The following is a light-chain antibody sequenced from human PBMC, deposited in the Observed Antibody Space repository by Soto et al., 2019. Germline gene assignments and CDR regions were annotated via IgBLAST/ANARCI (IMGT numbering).Light chain of an antibody. Sequence: SVLTQPPSVSGSPGQSVTISCTGTSSDVGAFNYVSWYQHHPGKVSKFLIYGVNKRPSGVPDRFSGSKSGNTASLTVSGLQPEDEAEYFCSSFVDGTSYVFGTGTKVTVL. CDR2: GVN. V-gene: IGLV2-8*01. J-gene: IGLJ1*01. CDR1: SSDVGAFNY. CDR3: SSFVDGTSYV.